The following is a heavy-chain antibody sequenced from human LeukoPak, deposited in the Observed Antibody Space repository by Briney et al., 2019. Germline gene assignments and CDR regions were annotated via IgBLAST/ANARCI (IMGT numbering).Heavy chain of an antibody. V-gene: IGHV3-23*01. CDR3: AKDPLGDCLNCCDP. CDR2: ISGSGGST. J-gene: IGHJ5*02. CDR1: GFTFSSYA. D-gene: IGHD2-21*02. Sequence: GGSLRLSCVASGFTFSSYAMHWVRQAPGKGLEWVAVISGSGGSTYYADSVKGRFTISRDNSKHTLYLQMNSLRAEDTAVYYGAKDPLGDCLNCCDPWGQGTLVTVSS.